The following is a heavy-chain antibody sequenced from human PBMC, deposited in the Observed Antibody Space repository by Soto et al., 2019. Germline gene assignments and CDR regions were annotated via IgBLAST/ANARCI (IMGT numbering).Heavy chain of an antibody. V-gene: IGHV2-70*01. CDR2: IDWDDDK. CDR1: WFSLITSGMC. CDR3: ARIPRIAVAGTVGYYYYGMDV. Sequence: SGPTLVNPTQSLTLTCTFSWFSLITSGMCVSWIRQPPGKALEWLALIDWDDDKYYSTSLKTRLTISKDTSKNQVVLTMTNMDPVDTATYYCARIPRIAVAGTVGYYYYGMDVWGQGTTVTVSS. J-gene: IGHJ6*02. D-gene: IGHD6-19*01.